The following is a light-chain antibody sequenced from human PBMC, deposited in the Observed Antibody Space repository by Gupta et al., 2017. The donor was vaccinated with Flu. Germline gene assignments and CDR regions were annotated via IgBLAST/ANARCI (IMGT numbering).Light chain of an antibody. CDR1: QSSSSW. CDR3: QQYSTYSRT. V-gene: IGKV1-5*03. CDR2: EAS. Sequence: PSTLSASVGDRVTITCRASQSSSSWLAWYQQKPGKAPKLLIYEASSLESGVPSSFSGSGSGTEFTLTISSLQPDDFATYYCQQYSTYSRTFGQGTKVEIK. J-gene: IGKJ1*01.